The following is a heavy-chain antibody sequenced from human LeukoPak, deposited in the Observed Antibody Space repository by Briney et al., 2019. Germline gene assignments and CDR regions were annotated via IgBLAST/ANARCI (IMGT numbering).Heavy chain of an antibody. D-gene: IGHD4-17*01. CDR1: GFTFSSYS. CDR3: ARDNDYGYSQRDAFDI. V-gene: IGHV3-21*01. J-gene: IGHJ3*02. Sequence: GGSLRLSCAASGFTFSSYSMNWVRQAPGKGLEWVSSISSSSSYIYYADSVKGRFTISRDNAKNSLYLQMNSLRAEDTAVYYCARDNDYGYSQRDAFDIWGQGTMVTVSS. CDR2: ISSSSSYI.